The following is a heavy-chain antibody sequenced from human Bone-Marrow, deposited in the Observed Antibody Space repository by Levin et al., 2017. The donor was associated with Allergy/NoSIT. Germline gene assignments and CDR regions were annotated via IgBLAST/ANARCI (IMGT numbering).Heavy chain of an antibody. V-gene: IGHV3-23*01. J-gene: IGHJ4*02. CDR2: ISGLGSSI. D-gene: IGHD3-9*01. CDR1: GFTFRTYA. Sequence: GESLKISCAASGFTFRTYAMSWVRQAPGKGLEWVSAISGLGSSIYYADSVKGRFTISRDNSKNTLYLQMNSLRAEDTAIYYCAKVGIYYDILTGNGGLDYWGQGTLVTVSS. CDR3: AKVGIYYDILTGNGGLDY.